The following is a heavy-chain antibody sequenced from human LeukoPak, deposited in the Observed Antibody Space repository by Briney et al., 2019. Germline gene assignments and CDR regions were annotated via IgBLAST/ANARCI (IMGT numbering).Heavy chain of an antibody. CDR3: ARVVDGYNDY. Sequence: ASVKVSCKASGDTFTSYAISWVRQAPGQGLEWMGRIIPILGIANYAQKFQGRVTITADKSTSTAYMELSSLRTADTAVYYCARVVDGYNDYWGQGTLVTVSS. CDR1: GDTFTSYA. J-gene: IGHJ4*02. V-gene: IGHV1-69*04. CDR2: IIPILGIA. D-gene: IGHD5-12*01.